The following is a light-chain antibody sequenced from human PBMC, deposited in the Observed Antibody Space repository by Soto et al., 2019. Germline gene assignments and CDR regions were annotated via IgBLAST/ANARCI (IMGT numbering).Light chain of an antibody. J-gene: IGKJ1*01. Sequence: DIQMPQSPSSLLASVGDRVTITFRARQSISTYLNWFQQKPGRAPKLLLYLTSTLQSGVLSRFSGSGSGTDFTLTISSLQPEDCATYYCQQSSTTPWTFGQGTDV. CDR2: LTS. CDR1: QSISTY. V-gene: IGKV1-39*01. CDR3: QQSSTTPWT.